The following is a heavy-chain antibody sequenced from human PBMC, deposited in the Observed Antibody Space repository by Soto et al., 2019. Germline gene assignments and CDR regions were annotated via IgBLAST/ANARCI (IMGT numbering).Heavy chain of an antibody. CDR3: ASALTVPPSFDAFDI. CDR1: GGSISSGDYY. D-gene: IGHD4-17*01. V-gene: IGHV4-30-4*01. Sequence: QVQLQESGPGLVKPSQTLSLTCTVSGGSISSGDYYWSWIRQPPGKGLEWIGYIYYSGSTYYNPSLKSRVTISVDTSQNQFPLKLSSVTAADTAVYYCASALTVPPSFDAFDIWGQGTMVTLSS. CDR2: IYYSGST. J-gene: IGHJ3*02.